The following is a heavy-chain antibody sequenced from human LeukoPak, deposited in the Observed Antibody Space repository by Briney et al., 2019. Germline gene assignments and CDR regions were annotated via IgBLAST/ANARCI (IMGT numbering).Heavy chain of an antibody. V-gene: IGHV3-7*01. CDR2: IKQDGSET. CDR1: GFSFSNYW. D-gene: IGHD4/OR15-4a*01. Sequence: GGSLRLSCAASGFSFSNYWMSWVRQAPGKGLEWVANIKQDGSETYYGDSVKGRFTISRDNAKNSLYLQMNSLRAEDTALYYCASTLKRDYWGQGTLVTVSS. CDR3: ASTLKRDY. J-gene: IGHJ4*02.